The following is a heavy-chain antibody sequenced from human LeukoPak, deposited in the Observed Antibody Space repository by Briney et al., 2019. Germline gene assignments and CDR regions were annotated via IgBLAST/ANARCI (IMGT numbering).Heavy chain of an antibody. CDR1: GFTFSSYS. D-gene: IGHD3-9*01. Sequence: PGGSLRLSCAASGFTFSSYSFNWVRQVPGKGLEWVSSITTTFYTYYTDSVKGRFTISRDNAKNSLYLQMISLRAEDTAVYYCARAFGWLSHPEGMDVWGQGTTVTVSS. J-gene: IGHJ6*02. CDR3: ARAFGWLSHPEGMDV. V-gene: IGHV3-21*01. CDR2: ITTTFYT.